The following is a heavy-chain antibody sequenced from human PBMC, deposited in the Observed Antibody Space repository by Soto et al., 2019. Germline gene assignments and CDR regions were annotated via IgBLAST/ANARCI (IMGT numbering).Heavy chain of an antibody. D-gene: IGHD3-10*01. CDR1: GYTFTGYY. V-gene: IGHV1-2*04. Sequence: GASVKVSCKASGYTFTGYYMHWVRQAPGQGLEWMGWINPNSGGTNYAQKFQGWVTMTRDTSISTAYMELSRLRSDDTAVYYCARGTLLGESLNFDYWGQGTLVTVSS. CDR3: ARGTLLGESLNFDY. J-gene: IGHJ4*02. CDR2: INPNSGGT.